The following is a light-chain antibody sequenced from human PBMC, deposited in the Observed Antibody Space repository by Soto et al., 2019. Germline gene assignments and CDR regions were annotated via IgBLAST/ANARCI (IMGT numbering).Light chain of an antibody. CDR2: AAA. J-gene: IGKJ2*01. V-gene: IGKV3-20*01. CDR3: QQYGDSPPT. CDR1: QSVRSAF. Sequence: IVLTQSPGTLSLSPGERATLSCRASQSVRSAFFAWYQQKPGQPLRLLIYAAASRATGIPDRFSGSGSATDFTLTISRLEPEDFAVYYCQQYGDSPPTFGRGTKVEIK.